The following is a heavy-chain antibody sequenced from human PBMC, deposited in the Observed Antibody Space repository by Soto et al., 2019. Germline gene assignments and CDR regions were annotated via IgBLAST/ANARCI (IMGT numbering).Heavy chain of an antibody. V-gene: IGHV4-34*01. CDR1: GASFSGYY. J-gene: IGHJ4*02. Sequence: QVLLKQWGAGLLKPSETLSLTCAVYGASFSGYYWSWIRQPPGKGLEWIGEINHSGSAIYNPSVKSRGAISVETCKKQFSLTLSSVIAEDTAVYYCASTSNKWNARIFDFWGQGTPVNVSS. CDR3: ASTSNKWNARIFDF. CDR2: INHSGSA. D-gene: IGHD1-1*01.